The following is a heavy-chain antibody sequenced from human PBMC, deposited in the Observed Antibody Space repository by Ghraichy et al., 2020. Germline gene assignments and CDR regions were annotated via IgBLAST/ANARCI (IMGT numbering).Heavy chain of an antibody. CDR1: GFTFSSYD. D-gene: IGHD6-19*01. J-gene: IGHJ6*02. V-gene: IGHV3-13*01. Sequence: SCAASGFTFSSYDMHWVRQVPGKGLEWVSAINKAGVTYYAESVKGRFTISRENVKSSLYLQMNSLTAGDTAVYYCAREPVAGPSFYGMDVWGQGTAVTVSS. CDR3: AREPVAGPSFYGMDV. CDR2: INKAGVT.